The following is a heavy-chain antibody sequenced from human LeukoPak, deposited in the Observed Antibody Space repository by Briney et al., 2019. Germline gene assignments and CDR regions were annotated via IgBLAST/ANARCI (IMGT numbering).Heavy chain of an antibody. CDR3: AKASASSSYGYPEPWSDAFDI. J-gene: IGHJ3*02. V-gene: IGHV3-23*01. CDR1: GFTFSSDG. CDR2: ISGSGGST. D-gene: IGHD5-18*01. Sequence: PGGSLRLSCAASGFTFSSDGMSWVRQAPGKGLEWVSAISGSGGSTYYADSVKGRFTISRDNSKNTLYLQMNSLRAEDTAVYYCAKASASSSYGYPEPWSDAFDIWGQGTMVTVSS.